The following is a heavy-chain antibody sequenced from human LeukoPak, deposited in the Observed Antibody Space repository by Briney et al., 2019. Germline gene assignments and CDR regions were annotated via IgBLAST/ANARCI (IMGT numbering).Heavy chain of an antibody. V-gene: IGHV3-48*03. D-gene: IGHD5-18*01. CDR3: ARETYTAILYYYYYYMDV. CDR1: GFTFSSYE. CDR2: ISSSGSTI. J-gene: IGHJ6*03. Sequence: GGSLRLSCAASGFTFSSYEMNWVRQAPGKGLEWVSYISSSGSTIYYADSVKGRFTISRDNAKNSLYLQMNSLRAEDTAVYYCARETYTAILYYYYYYMDVWGKGTTVTISS.